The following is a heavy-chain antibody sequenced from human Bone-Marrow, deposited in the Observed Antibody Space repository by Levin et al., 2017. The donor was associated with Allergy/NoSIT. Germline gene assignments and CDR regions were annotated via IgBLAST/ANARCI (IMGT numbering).Heavy chain of an antibody. Sequence: SQTLSLTCTVSGGSISSGSYYWSWIRQPAGKGLEWIGRIYTSGSTNYNPSLKSRVTISVDTSKNQFSLKLSAVTAADTAVYYCARVYSGYDPAVDYWGQGTLVTVSS. CDR3: ARVYSGYDPAVDY. CDR2: IYTSGST. D-gene: IGHD5-12*01. J-gene: IGHJ4*02. CDR1: GGSISSGSYY. V-gene: IGHV4-61*02.